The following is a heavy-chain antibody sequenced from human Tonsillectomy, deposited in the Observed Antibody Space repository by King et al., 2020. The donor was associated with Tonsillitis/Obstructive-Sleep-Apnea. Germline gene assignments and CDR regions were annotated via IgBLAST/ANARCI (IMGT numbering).Heavy chain of an antibody. D-gene: IGHD6-19*01. CDR3: AGDGSSGLSPMEY. CDR2: LNQGGNEI. V-gene: IGHV3-7*01. CDR1: GFTFSSCW. Sequence: VQLVESGGGLVQPGGSLRLSCEASGFTFSSCWMSWVRQAPGKGLEWVATLNQGGNEIYYVDSVKGRFTISRDNAKNSLYLQMNSLRADDTAIYYCAGDGSSGLSPMEYGGQGTLVTVSS. J-gene: IGHJ4*02.